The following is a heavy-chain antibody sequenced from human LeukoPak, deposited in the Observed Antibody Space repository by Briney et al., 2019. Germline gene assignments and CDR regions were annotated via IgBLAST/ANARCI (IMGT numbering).Heavy chain of an antibody. CDR2: IYTSGST. CDR1: GGSIKNYY. V-gene: IGHV4-4*07. Sequence: SETLSLTCTVSGGSIKNYYWTWIRQPAGKGLEWIGRIYTSGSTDYNPSLMGRVMISVDTSKNQFSLKLNSVTTSETAVYYCARHSRSGYNYGPFDYWGQGTLVTVSS. D-gene: IGHD5-18*01. CDR3: ARHSRSGYNYGPFDY. J-gene: IGHJ4*02.